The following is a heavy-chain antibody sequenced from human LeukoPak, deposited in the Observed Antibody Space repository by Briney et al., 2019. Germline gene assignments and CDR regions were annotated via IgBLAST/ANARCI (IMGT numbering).Heavy chain of an antibody. CDR3: AGGVGYGDSRHFDR. CDR1: GASITSYY. Sequence: SETLSLTCAVSGASITSYYWSWIRQSPGKGLEWIGYIYNYGSTKYEPSLKSRVTISEDTAKNQFSLNLKSVTAADTAVYYCAGGVGYGDSRHFDRWGHGILVTVSS. D-gene: IGHD4-17*01. J-gene: IGHJ4*01. V-gene: IGHV4-59*01. CDR2: IYNYGST.